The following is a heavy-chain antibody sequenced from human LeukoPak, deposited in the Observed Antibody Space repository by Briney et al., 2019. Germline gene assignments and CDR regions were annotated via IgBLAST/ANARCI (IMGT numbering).Heavy chain of an antibody. CDR3: ARVRYSSSPEIDY. D-gene: IGHD6-6*01. CDR1: GGSISSYY. Sequence: PSETLSLTCTVSGGSISSYYWSRIRQPPGKGLEWIGYIYYSGTTNYNPSLKSRVTISVDTSKNQFSLKLSSVTAADTAVYYCARVRYSSSPEIDYWGQGTLVTVSS. J-gene: IGHJ4*02. CDR2: IYYSGTT. V-gene: IGHV4-59*08.